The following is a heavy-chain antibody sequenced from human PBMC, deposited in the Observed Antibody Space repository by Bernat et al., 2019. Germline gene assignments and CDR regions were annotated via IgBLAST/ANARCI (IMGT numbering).Heavy chain of an antibody. CDR1: GFTFSSYA. Sequence: EVQLLESGGGLVQPGGSLRLSCAASGFTFSSYAMSWVRQAPGKGLEWVPAISGSGGSRYYADSVKGRFTISRDNTKNALYLRMNSLRAEDTAVYYCAREVRYLWGQGTLVTVSS. J-gene: IGHJ4*02. CDR2: ISGSGGSR. D-gene: IGHD2/OR15-2a*01. V-gene: IGHV3-23*01. CDR3: AREVRYL.